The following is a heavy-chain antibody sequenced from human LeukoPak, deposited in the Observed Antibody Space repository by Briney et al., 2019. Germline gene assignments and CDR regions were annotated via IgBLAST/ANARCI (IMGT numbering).Heavy chain of an antibody. CDR1: GGSFSGYY. J-gene: IGHJ4*02. CDR2: INHSGST. CDR3: ARGLFSGNPTSD. D-gene: IGHD4-23*01. Sequence: PSESLSLTCAVDGGSFSGYYWSWIRQPPGKGLEWIGEINHSGSTNYTPSLKRRVTISVDTSKNQFSLRLSSVTAADTAVYYCARGLFSGNPTSDWGQGTLVTVSS. V-gene: IGHV4-34*01.